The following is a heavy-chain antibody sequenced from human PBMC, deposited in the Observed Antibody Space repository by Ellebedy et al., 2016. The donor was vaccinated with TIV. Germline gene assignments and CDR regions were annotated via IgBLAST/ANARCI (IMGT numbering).Heavy chain of an antibody. D-gene: IGHD5-18*01. Sequence: MPSETLSLTCSVSGASINIYYWNWIRLSPAKGLEWIGYIYDLLSPKYNPSLKSQVTISVAKTKNQLSLNLSAVTAADTAVYYCARVEWVQLGLEYWGQGILVTVSS. CDR2: IYDLLSP. J-gene: IGHJ4*02. CDR1: GASINIYY. CDR3: ARVEWVQLGLEY. V-gene: IGHV4-59*12.